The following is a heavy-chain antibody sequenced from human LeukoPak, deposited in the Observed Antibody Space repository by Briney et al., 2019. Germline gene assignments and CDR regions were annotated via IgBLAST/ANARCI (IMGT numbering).Heavy chain of an antibody. V-gene: IGHV1-2*04. Sequence: ASVKVSCKASGYTFTGYYMHWARQAPGQGLEWMGWINPNSGGTNYAQKFQGWVTMTRDTSISTAYMELSRLRSDDTAVYYCARSHYYDSSGYYGHWGQGTLVSVSS. CDR2: INPNSGGT. D-gene: IGHD3-22*01. J-gene: IGHJ4*02. CDR3: ARSHYYDSSGYYGH. CDR1: GYTFTGYY.